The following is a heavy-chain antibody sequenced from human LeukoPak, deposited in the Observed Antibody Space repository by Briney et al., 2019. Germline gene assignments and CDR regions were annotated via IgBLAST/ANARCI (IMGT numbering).Heavy chain of an antibody. Sequence: VQVSCKVSGYTLTELSMHWERQAPGKGLEWMGGFDPEDGETIYAQKFQGRVTMTEDTSTDTAYMELSSLRSEDTAVYYCATLGIAAAGTIDYWGQGTLVTVSS. CDR3: ATLGIAAAGTIDY. V-gene: IGHV1-24*01. D-gene: IGHD6-13*01. J-gene: IGHJ4*02. CDR2: FDPEDGET. CDR1: GYTLTELS.